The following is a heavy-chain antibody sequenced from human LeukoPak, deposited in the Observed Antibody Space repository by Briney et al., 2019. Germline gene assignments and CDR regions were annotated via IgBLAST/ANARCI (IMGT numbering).Heavy chain of an antibody. CDR1: GYSISSGYY. CDR2: IYHSGST. J-gene: IGHJ4*02. Sequence: SETLSLTCTVSGYSISSGYYWGWIRQPPGKGLEWIGSIYHSGSTYYNPSLKSRVTISVDTSKNQFSLKLSSVTAADTAVYYCARDLLPYYDILTGYYQKYYFDYWGQGTLVTVSS. CDR3: ARDLLPYYDILTGYYQKYYFDY. V-gene: IGHV4-38-2*02. D-gene: IGHD3-9*01.